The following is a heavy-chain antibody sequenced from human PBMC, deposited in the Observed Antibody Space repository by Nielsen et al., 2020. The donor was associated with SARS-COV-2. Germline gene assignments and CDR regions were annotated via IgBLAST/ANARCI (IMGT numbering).Heavy chain of an antibody. J-gene: IGHJ2*01. CDR2: IGGNGRNI. Sequence: GESLKISCAASGFSFSDSGMNWVRQAPGKALEWLSYIGGNGRNIFYADSVKGRFTISRDNAKNSLYLQMNSLRAEDTAVYYCARDRVLENPYWYFDLWGRGTLVTVSS. CDR3: ARDRVLENPYWYFDL. V-gene: IGHV3-48*04. CDR1: GFSFSDSG. D-gene: IGHD2-8*02.